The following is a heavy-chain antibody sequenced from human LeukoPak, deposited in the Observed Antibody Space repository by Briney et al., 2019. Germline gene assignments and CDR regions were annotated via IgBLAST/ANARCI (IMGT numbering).Heavy chain of an antibody. D-gene: IGHD6-13*01. V-gene: IGHV4-59*12. J-gene: IGHJ4*02. CDR1: GGSISSYY. CDR2: IYYSGST. CDR3: ARVKKTGYSSSWYVDNFDY. Sequence: PSETLSLTCTVSGGSISSYYWSWIRRPPGKGLEWIGYIYYSGSTNYNPSLKSRVTISVDTSKNQFSLKLSSVTAADAAVYYCARVKKTGYSSSWYVDNFDYWGQGTLVTVSS.